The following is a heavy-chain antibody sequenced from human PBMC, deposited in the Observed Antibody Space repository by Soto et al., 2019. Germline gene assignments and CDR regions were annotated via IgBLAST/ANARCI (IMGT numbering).Heavy chain of an antibody. Sequence: TVSGGSISSGGYYWSWIRQHPGKGLEWIGYIYYSGSTYYNPSLKSRVTISVDTSKNQFSLKLSSVTAADTAVYYCARVRLRTGYYYYYGMDVWGQGTTVTVSS. J-gene: IGHJ6*02. CDR1: GGSISSGGYY. CDR2: IYYSGST. V-gene: IGHV4-31*03. CDR3: ARVRLRTGYYYYYGMDV. D-gene: IGHD4-17*01.